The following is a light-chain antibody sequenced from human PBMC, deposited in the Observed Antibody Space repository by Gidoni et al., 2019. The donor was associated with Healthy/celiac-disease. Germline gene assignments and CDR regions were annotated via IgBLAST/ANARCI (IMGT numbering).Light chain of an antibody. CDR3: QQSYSTLGA. J-gene: IGKJ2*01. CDR1: QSIRSY. Sequence: NQMTQSSSSLSASVGDRFTITCRASQSIRSYLNWYQQKPGKAPKLLIYEASSLQSGVPSRFSGSGSGTDFTLTISSLQPEDFATYYCQQSYSTLGAFGQGTKLEIK. CDR2: EAS. V-gene: IGKV1-39*01.